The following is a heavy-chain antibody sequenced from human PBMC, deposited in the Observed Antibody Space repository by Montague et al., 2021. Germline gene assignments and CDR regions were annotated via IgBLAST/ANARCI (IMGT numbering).Heavy chain of an antibody. CDR2: ISHTRST. Sequence: LRLSCAASGFTFSHYGMPWVRQPPGRDLEWIGQISHTRSTSYYPSFKSRVTMSADTSENHVSFRLSSVTAADTAVYYCTRCEVAVTGIDYWGQGALVTVSS. CDR3: TRCEVAVTGIDY. J-gene: IGHJ4*02. CDR1: GFTFSHYG. V-gene: IGHV4-34*01. D-gene: IGHD6-19*01.